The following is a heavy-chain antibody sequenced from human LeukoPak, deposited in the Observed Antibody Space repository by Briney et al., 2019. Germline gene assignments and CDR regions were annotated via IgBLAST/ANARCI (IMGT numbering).Heavy chain of an antibody. J-gene: IGHJ4*02. Sequence: GGSLRLSCAASGFTFSNYGLHWVRQAPGKGLEWVAVISYDGSNKYYVDSVKGRFTISRDNSKNTLYLQMNSLRVEDTAVYYCAKGGRSWGTAAYWGQGTLVTVSS. CDR1: GFTFSNYG. D-gene: IGHD1-1*01. CDR2: ISYDGSNK. CDR3: AKGGRSWGTAAY. V-gene: IGHV3-30*18.